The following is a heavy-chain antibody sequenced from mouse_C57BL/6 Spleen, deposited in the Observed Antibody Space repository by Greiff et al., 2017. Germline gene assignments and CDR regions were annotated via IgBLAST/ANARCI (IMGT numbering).Heavy chain of an antibody. V-gene: IGHV6-3*01. CDR1: GFTFSNYW. CDR3: TGGSIYFDY. J-gene: IGHJ2*01. Sequence: EVQLQQSGGGLVQPGGSMKLSCVASGFTFSNYWMNWVRQSPEKGLEWVAQIRLKSDNYATHYAESVKGRFTISRDDSKSSVYLQMNNLRAEDTGIYYCTGGSIYFDYWGQGTTLTVSS. D-gene: IGHD1-1*01. CDR2: IRLKSDNYAT.